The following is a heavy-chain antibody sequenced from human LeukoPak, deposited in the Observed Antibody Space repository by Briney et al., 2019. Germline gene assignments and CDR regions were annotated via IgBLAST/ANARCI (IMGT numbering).Heavy chain of an antibody. CDR3: ARGAPARTPPQPTPFDY. D-gene: IGHD1-26*01. J-gene: IGHJ4*02. CDR2: ISYDGSNK. Sequence: GGSLRLSCAASGFTFSSYAMHWVRQAPGKGLEWVAVISYDGSNKYYADSVKGRFTISRDNSKNTLYLQMNSLRAEDTAVYYCARGAPARTPPQPTPFDYWGQGTLVTVSS. CDR1: GFTFSSYA. V-gene: IGHV3-30-3*01.